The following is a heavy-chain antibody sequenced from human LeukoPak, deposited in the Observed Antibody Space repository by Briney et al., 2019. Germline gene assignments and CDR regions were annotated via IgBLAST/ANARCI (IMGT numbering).Heavy chain of an antibody. Sequence: SETLSLTCTVSGYSISSGYYWGWIRQPPGKGLEWIGSIYHSGSTYYNPSLKSRVTISVDTSKNQFSLKLSSVTAADTAVYYCATYSGNFGRTFDYWGQGTLVTVSS. D-gene: IGHD1-26*01. V-gene: IGHV4-38-2*02. CDR1: GYSISSGYY. CDR2: IYHSGST. CDR3: ATYSGNFGRTFDY. J-gene: IGHJ4*02.